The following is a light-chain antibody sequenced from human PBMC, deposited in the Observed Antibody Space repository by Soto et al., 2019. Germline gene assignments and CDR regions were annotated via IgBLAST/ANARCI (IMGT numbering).Light chain of an antibody. CDR1: QSVSSY. CDR2: DAS. CDR3: QKRSNWPLP. Sequence: EIVLTQSPATLSLSPGERATLSCRASQSVSSYLAWYQQKPGQAPRLLIYDASNRATGIPARFSGSGSGTDFTLTISSRAPEDFEVYYCQKRSNWPLPFGGGTQVEIE. J-gene: IGKJ4*01. V-gene: IGKV3-11*01.